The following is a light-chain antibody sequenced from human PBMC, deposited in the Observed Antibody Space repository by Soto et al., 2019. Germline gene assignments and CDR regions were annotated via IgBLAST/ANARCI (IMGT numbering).Light chain of an antibody. V-gene: IGKV4-1*01. CDR2: WAS. CDR1: QNLVSDSNTRDH. J-gene: IGKJ1*01. CDR3: QQYVTTPLT. Sequence: DIVMTQSPESLSVPLGERATINCKSSQNLVSDSNTRDHLAWYQQKSGQPPKLLLYWASTRESGVPDRFSGSGSGTHFTLTISSLQAEDVAVYYCQQYVTTPLTFGQGTKVDIK.